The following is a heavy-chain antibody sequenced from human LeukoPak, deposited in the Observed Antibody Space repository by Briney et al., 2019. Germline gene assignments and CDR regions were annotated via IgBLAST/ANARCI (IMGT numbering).Heavy chain of an antibody. CDR3: ARDEGDFWSGYGRDY. D-gene: IGHD3-3*01. CDR2: IKQDGSEK. J-gene: IGHJ4*02. Sequence: GGSLRLSCAASGFTFSSYWMSWVRQAPGKGLEWVANIKQDGSEKYYVDSVKGRFTISRDNAKNSLYLQMTSLSAEDTAVYYCARDEGDFWSGYGRDYWGQGTLVTVSS. V-gene: IGHV3-7*01. CDR1: GFTFSSYW.